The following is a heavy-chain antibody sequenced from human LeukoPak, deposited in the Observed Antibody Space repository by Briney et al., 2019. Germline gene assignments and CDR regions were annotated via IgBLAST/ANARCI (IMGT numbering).Heavy chain of an antibody. CDR2: INWNGGST. J-gene: IGHJ6*03. CDR1: GFTFDDYG. Sequence: GGSLRLSCAASGFTFDDYGMSWVRQAPGKGLEWVSGINWNGGSTGYADSVKGRFTISRDNAKNSLYLQMNSLRAEDTALYYCARVIRSIAARPGGYYYYYMDVWGKGTTVTVSS. V-gene: IGHV3-20*04. D-gene: IGHD6-6*01. CDR3: ARVIRSIAARPGGYYYYYMDV.